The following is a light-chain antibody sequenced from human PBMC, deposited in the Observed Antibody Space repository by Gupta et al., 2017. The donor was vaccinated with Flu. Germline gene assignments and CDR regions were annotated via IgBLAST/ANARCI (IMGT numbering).Light chain of an antibody. CDR1: SSNIGSNT. Sequence: QSVLTQPPSASGTPGQRVPISCSGSSSNIGSNTVNWYQQLPGTAPKLLIYSNNQRPSGVPDRFSGSKSGTSASLAIRGLQSEDEADYYCAAWDDSLNGNYVFGTGTKVTVL. CDR2: SNN. J-gene: IGLJ1*01. CDR3: AAWDDSLNGNYV. V-gene: IGLV1-44*01.